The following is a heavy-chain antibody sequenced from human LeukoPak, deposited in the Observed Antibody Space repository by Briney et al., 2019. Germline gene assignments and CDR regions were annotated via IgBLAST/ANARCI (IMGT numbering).Heavy chain of an antibody. J-gene: IGHJ4*02. CDR3: AKDWYNSLNYFDY. Sequence: ASVKVSCRASGYTFTGYYMHWVRQAPGQGLEWMGWINPNSGGTNYAQKFQGRVTMTRDTSISTAYMELSRLRSDDTAVYYCAKDWYNSLNYFDYWGQGSLVTASS. V-gene: IGHV1-2*02. CDR2: INPNSGGT. CDR1: GYTFTGYY. D-gene: IGHD1-1*01.